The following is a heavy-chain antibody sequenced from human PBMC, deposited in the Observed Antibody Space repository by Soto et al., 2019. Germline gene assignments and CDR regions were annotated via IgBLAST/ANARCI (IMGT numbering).Heavy chain of an antibody. CDR3: AKVGNYDYILLNYFDY. V-gene: IGHV3-23*01. CDR1: GFTFSSYA. D-gene: IGHD3-16*01. Sequence: GGSLRLSCAASGFTFSSYAMSWVRQAPGKGLEWVSAISGSGGSTYYADSVKGRFTISRDNSKNTLYLQMNSLRAEDTAVYYCAKVGNYDYILLNYFDYWGQGTLVTVSS. CDR2: ISGSGGST. J-gene: IGHJ4*02.